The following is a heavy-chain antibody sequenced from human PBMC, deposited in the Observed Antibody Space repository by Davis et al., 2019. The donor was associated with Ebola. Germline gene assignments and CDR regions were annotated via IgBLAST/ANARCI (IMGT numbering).Heavy chain of an antibody. Sequence: GGSLRLSCAASGFNFRTYGMHWVRQAPGKGLEWVSYISSSGSTIYYADSVKGRFTISRDNAKNSLYLQMNSLRAEDTALYYCAKGQLRFLEWLPDYWGQGTLVTVSS. CDR2: ISSSGSTI. CDR3: AKGQLRFLEWLPDY. CDR1: GFNFRTYG. J-gene: IGHJ4*02. V-gene: IGHV3-48*04. D-gene: IGHD3-3*01.